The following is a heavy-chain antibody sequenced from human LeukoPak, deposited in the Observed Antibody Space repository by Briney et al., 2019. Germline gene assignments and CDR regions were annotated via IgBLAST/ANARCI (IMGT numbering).Heavy chain of an antibody. D-gene: IGHD4-23*01. CDR1: GGSISSSSYY. CDR2: IYYSGST. J-gene: IGHJ4*02. CDR3: ARDVNGGNSGYFDY. Sequence: SETLPLTCTVSGGSISSSSYYWGWIRQPPGKGLEWIGSIYYSGSTYYNPSLKSRVTISVDTSKNQFSLKLSSVTAADTAVYYCARDVNGGNSGYFDYWGQGTLVTVSS. V-gene: IGHV4-39*02.